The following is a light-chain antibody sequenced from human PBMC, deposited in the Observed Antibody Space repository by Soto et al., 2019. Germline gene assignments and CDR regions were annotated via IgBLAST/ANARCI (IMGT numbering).Light chain of an antibody. V-gene: IGLV2-23*02. CDR3: CSYGGSRAV. CDR1: SSDVGSHNL. J-gene: IGLJ7*01. Sequence: QSALTQPASVSGSPGQSITISCTGTSSDVGSHNLVSWYQQHPGQAPKLMIYEVSKRPLGVSARFSASKSGNTASLTSYGLQAEDEGDYYCCSYGGSRAVFGGGTQLTVL. CDR2: EVS.